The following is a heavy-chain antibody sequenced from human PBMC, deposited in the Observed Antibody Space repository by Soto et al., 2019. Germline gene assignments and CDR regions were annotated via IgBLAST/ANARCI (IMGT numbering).Heavy chain of an antibody. CDR3: ARVGYCSGGSCYYADY. V-gene: IGHV4-30-4*01. CDR2: IYYSGST. J-gene: IGHJ4*02. Sequence: QVQLQESGPGLVKPSQTLSLTCTVSGGSISSGDYYWSWIRQPPGKGLEWIGYIYYSGSTYYNPSLKSRVTISVDTSKNQCSLKLSSVTAADTAVYYCARVGYCSGGSCYYADYWGQGTLVTVSS. CDR1: GGSISSGDYY. D-gene: IGHD2-15*01.